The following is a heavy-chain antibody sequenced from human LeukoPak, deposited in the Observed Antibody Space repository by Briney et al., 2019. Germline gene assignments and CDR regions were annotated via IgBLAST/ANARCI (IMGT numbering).Heavy chain of an antibody. Sequence: GESLQISCKGSGYSFSNYWIGWVRQMPGKGLEWMGIVYPGDSDTRYSPSFQGQVTISADKSISTAYLEWSSLKASDSAIYYCARSSGSPWAYDIWGQGTTVTVSS. V-gene: IGHV5-51*01. CDR3: ARSSGSPWAYDI. CDR1: GYSFSNYW. J-gene: IGHJ3*02. D-gene: IGHD1-26*01. CDR2: VYPGDSDT.